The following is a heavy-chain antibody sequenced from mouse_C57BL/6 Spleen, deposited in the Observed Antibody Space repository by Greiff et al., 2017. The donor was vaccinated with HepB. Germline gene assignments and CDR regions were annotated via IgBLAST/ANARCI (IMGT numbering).Heavy chain of an antibody. CDR1: GFTFSDYY. CDR2: INYDGSST. Sequence: EVQLVESEGGLVQPGSSMKLSCTASGFTFSDYYMAWVRQVPEKGLEWVANINYDGSSTYYLDSLKSRFIISRDNAKNILYLQMSSLKSEDTATYYCARGGNRMDYWGQGTSVTVSS. J-gene: IGHJ4*01. CDR3: ARGGNRMDY. V-gene: IGHV5-16*01.